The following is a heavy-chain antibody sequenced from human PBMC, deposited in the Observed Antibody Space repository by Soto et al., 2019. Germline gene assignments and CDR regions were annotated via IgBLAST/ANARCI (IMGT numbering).Heavy chain of an antibody. CDR2: IYWNEDK. CDR3: AGSNYESGLDV. J-gene: IGHJ6*02. V-gene: IGHV2-5*01. D-gene: IGHD1-7*01. Sequence: QITLKESGPTLVRPTQTLTLTCSFSGFSLNTNGMGVGWIRQPPGKALEWLAFIYWNEDKRYSPSLKTSLTVTTDTSKNELVLTLTNLDPLDTWTCYCAGSNYESGLDVWGQGTTVTVSS. CDR1: GFSLNTNGMG.